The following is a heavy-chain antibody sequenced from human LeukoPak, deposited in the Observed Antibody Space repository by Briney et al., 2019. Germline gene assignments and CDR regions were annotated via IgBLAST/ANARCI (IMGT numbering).Heavy chain of an antibody. CDR2: ISGSGGST. J-gene: IGHJ4*02. V-gene: IGHV3-23*01. Sequence: GGSLRLSCAASGFTFSNAWMSWLRQAPGKGLEWVSAISGSGGSTYYADSVKGRFTISRDNSKNTLYLQMNSLRAEDTAVYYCARDDSSSWGGQGTLVTVSS. CDR3: ARDDSSSW. D-gene: IGHD6-13*01. CDR1: GFTFSNAW.